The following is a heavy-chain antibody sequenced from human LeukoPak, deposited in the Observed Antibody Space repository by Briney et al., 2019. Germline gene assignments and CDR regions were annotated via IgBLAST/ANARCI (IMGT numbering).Heavy chain of an antibody. J-gene: IGHJ6*02. CDR2: ISYDGSNK. CDR1: GFTFSSYA. V-gene: IGHV3-30*04. D-gene: IGHD3-10*01. Sequence: GGSLRLSCAASGFTFSSYAMHWVRQAPGKGLEWVAIISYDGSNKYYADSVKGRFTISRDNSKNTLYLQMNSLRAEDTAVYYCARDLAMVRGGSYGMDVWGQGTTVTVSS. CDR3: ARDLAMVRGGSYGMDV.